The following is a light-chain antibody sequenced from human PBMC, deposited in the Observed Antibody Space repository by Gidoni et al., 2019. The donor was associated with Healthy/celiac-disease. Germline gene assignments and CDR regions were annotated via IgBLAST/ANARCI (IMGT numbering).Light chain of an antibody. V-gene: IGKV1-8*01. J-gene: IGKJ2*01. Sequence: SYLAWYQQKQGKDPKLLIYAAPTLKSGVPPRFSGSGSGTDFTLTISCLQSEDFATYYCQQYYSYPPYTFXQXTKLEIK. CDR2: AAP. CDR1: SY. CDR3: QQYYSYPPYT.